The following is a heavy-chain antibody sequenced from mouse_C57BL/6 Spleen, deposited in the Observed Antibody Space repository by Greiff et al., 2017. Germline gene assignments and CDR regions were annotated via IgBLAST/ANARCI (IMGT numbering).Heavy chain of an antibody. D-gene: IGHD1-1*01. CDR2: IDPSDSYT. J-gene: IGHJ2*01. CDR3: AREGGSIGYCDY. V-gene: IGHV1-69*01. Sequence: QVQLQQPGAELVMPGASVKLSCKASGYTFTSYWMHWVKQRPGQGLEWIGEIDPSDSYTNYNQKFKGKSTLTVDKSSSTAYMQLSSLTSEDSAVYYCAREGGSIGYCDYWSQGTTLTVSS. CDR1: GYTFTSYW.